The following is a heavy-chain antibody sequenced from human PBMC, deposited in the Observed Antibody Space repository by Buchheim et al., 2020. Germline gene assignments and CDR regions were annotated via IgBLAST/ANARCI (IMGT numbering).Heavy chain of an antibody. CDR2: INHSGST. Sequence: QVQLQQWGAGLLKPSETLSLTCAVYGGSFSGYYWSWIRQPPGKGLEWIGEINHSGSTNYNPSLKSRVTISVDTYKNQFSLKLSSVTAADTAVYYCARDHRIAVAGHYYYYGMDVWGQGTT. J-gene: IGHJ6*02. CDR3: ARDHRIAVAGHYYYYGMDV. D-gene: IGHD6-19*01. CDR1: GGSFSGYY. V-gene: IGHV4-34*01.